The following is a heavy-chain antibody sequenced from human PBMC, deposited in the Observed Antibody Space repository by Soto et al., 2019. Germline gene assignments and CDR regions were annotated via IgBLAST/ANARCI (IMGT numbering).Heavy chain of an antibody. CDR1: GGSISSGGYY. V-gene: IGHV4-31*03. Sequence: SETLSLTCTVSGGSISSGGYYWSWIRQHQGKGLEWIGYIYDSGSNYYNPSLKSRVTISVDTSKNQFSLKLSSVTAADTAVYYCASWLAAFDIWGQGTMVTVSS. CDR2: IYDSGSN. D-gene: IGHD3-22*01. CDR3: ASWLAAFDI. J-gene: IGHJ3*02.